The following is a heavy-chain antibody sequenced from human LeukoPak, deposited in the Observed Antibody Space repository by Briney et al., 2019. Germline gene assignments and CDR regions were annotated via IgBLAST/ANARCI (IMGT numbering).Heavy chain of an antibody. CDR3: ARARCKSGTCYPNWFVP. CDR1: GYTFTGYY. V-gene: IGHV1-2*02. CDR2: INPNSGGT. Sequence: ASVKVSCKASGYTFTGYYMHWVRQAPGQGLEWMGWINPNSGGTNYAQKFQGRVTMTRDTSISTAYMELSRLRSDDTAGYYCARARCKSGTCYPNWFVPWGQGTLVTVSS. J-gene: IGHJ5*02. D-gene: IGHD2-15*01.